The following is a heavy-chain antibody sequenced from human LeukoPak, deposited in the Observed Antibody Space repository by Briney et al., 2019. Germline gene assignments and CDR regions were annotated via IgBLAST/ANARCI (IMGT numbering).Heavy chain of an antibody. CDR2: ISSSSSYI. CDR3: AREGGHYGSGSSDY. V-gene: IGHV3-21*01. Sequence: PGGSLRLSCAASGFTLSSYSMNWVRQAPGKGLEWVSSISSSSSYIYYADSVKGRFTISRDNAKNSLYLQMNSLRAEDTAVYYCAREGGHYGSGSSDYWGQGTLVTVSS. J-gene: IGHJ4*02. CDR1: GFTLSSYS. D-gene: IGHD3-10*01.